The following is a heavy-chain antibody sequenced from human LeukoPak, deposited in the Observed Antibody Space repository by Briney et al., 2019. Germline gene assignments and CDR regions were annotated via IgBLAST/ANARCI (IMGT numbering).Heavy chain of an antibody. J-gene: IGHJ4*02. CDR1: GYTFIDYC. Sequence: ASVKVSCKASGYTFIDYCMSWVRQAPGKGLEWMGWIKPNGGGENSAQKLQGRVTMTRDTSINTAYMELSSLRADDTAVYYCARDTSGGAGLGYWGQGTLVTVSS. CDR3: ARDTSGGAGLGY. D-gene: IGHD3-16*01. CDR2: IKPNGGGE. V-gene: IGHV1-2*02.